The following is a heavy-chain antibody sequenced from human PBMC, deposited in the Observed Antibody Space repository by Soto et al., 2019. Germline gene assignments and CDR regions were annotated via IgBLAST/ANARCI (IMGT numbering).Heavy chain of an antibody. CDR2: ISYDGSNK. Sequence: QPGGSRRLSCAASGFTFSSYAMHWVRQAPGKGLEWVALISYDGSNKYFGDSVKGRFTISRDNSKNTLYLQMNSLRAEDTAVYYCARGTSGYVTYYYYGMDVWGQGTTVTVSS. CDR3: ARGTSGYVTYYYYGMDV. J-gene: IGHJ6*02. D-gene: IGHD5-12*01. CDR1: GFTFSSYA. V-gene: IGHV3-30-3*01.